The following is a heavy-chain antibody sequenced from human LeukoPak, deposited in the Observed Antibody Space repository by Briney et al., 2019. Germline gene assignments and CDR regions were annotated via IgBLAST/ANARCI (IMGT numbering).Heavy chain of an antibody. V-gene: IGHV1-46*01. J-gene: IGHJ4*02. CDR1: GYTFTSYY. Sequence: ASVKVSCKASGYTFTSYYMHWVRQAPGQGLEWMVIINPSGGSTSYAQKFQGRVTMTRDTSTSTVYMELSSLRSEDTAVYYCARELGYNWNYVNEDYWGQGTLVTVSS. CDR2: INPSGGST. CDR3: ARELGYNWNYVNEDY. D-gene: IGHD1-7*01.